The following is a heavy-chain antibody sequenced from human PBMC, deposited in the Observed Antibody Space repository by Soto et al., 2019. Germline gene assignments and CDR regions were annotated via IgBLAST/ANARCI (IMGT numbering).Heavy chain of an antibody. CDR2: IYHTGST. V-gene: IGHV4-31*03. CDR1: GGSISTVGHY. Sequence: QVQLQESVPKLVKPSQTLSLTCSVSGGSISTVGHYWTWIRQPPGKGLEWIGSIYHTGSTYYSKSLRSRLTMSVDTSKSQFSLRLSSVTAADTAVYYCARATGTLRSRNCDYWGQGSLVTVSS. CDR3: ARATGTLRSRNCDY. J-gene: IGHJ4*02. D-gene: IGHD1-1*01.